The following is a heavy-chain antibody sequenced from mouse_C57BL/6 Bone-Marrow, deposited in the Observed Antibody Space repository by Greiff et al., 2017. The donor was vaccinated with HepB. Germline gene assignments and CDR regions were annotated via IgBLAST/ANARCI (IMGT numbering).Heavy chain of an antibody. CDR3: ARGGPLYYDYDWYCDV. CDR1: GFTFSSYA. D-gene: IGHD2-4*01. Sequence: EVQRVESGGGLVKPGGSLKLSCAASGFTFSSYAMSWVRQTPEKRLEWVATISDGGSYTYYTDNVKGRFTISRDNAKNNLYLQMSHLKSEDTAMYYCARGGPLYYDYDWYCDVWGTGTTVTVSS. J-gene: IGHJ1*03. V-gene: IGHV5-4*01. CDR2: ISDGGSYT.